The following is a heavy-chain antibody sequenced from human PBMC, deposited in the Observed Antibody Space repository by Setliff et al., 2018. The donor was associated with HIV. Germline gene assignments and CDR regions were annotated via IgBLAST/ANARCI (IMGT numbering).Heavy chain of an antibody. CDR3: ASGYSSSSPRRDY. Sequence: GGSLRLSCVASGLPFYNYWMTWLRRAPGRGLEWVSGISDSGGSTYYADSVKGRFTISRDNSKNTLNLQMNSLRAEDTAVYYCASGYSSSSPRRDYWGQGTLVTVSS. CDR2: ISDSGGST. J-gene: IGHJ4*02. CDR1: GLPFYNYW. V-gene: IGHV3-23*01. D-gene: IGHD6-6*01.